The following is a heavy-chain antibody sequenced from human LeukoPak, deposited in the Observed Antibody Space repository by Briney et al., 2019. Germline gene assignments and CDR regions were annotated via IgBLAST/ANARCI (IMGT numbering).Heavy chain of an antibody. CDR1: GFTVSSNY. D-gene: IGHD3-3*01. V-gene: IGHV3-66*02. CDR2: IYSGGST. J-gene: IGHJ4*02. CDR3: ARGPTIFGVVIYSYFDY. Sequence: PGGSLRLSCAASGFTVSSNYMSWVRQAPGKGLEWVSVIYSGGSTYYADSVKGRFTISRDNSKNTLYLQMNSLRAEDTAVYYCARGPTIFGVVIYSYFDYWGQGTLVTVSS.